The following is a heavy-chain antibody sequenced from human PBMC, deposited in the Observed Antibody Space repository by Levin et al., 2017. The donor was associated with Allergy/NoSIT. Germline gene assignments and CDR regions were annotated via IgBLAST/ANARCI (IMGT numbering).Heavy chain of an antibody. V-gene: IGHV4-59*11. Sequence: SETLSLTCTVSGGSISSHHWIWIRQSPGKGLEWIGYVYYSGNTNYNPSLSSRVTISADTSKNQLSLNLSSVTAADTALYYCATLHSSSWFAPFDHWGQGILVSVSS. J-gene: IGHJ4*02. CDR1: GGSISSHH. CDR2: VYYSGNT. CDR3: ATLHSSSWFAPFDH. D-gene: IGHD6-13*01.